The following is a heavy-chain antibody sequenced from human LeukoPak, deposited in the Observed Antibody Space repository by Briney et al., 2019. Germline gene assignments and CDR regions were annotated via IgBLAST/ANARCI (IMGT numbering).Heavy chain of an antibody. Sequence: GGSLRLSCAASGFTFSTYAMSWVRQAPGKGLEWVSTISGSGGNTYYSDSVKGRFTISRDNAKNSLYLQMNSLRDEDTAVYYCASAGSGLYWGQGTLVTVSS. V-gene: IGHV3-23*01. CDR3: ASAGSGLY. J-gene: IGHJ4*02. CDR1: GFTFSTYA. D-gene: IGHD6-19*01. CDR2: ISGSGGNT.